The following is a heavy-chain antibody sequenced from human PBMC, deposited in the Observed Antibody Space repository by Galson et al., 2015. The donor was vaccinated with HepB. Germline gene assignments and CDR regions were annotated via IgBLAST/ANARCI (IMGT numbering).Heavy chain of an antibody. CDR2: TYYRSKWFY. V-gene: IGHV6-1*01. J-gene: IGHJ2*01. CDR3: ARTAGYFDL. Sequence: CAISGDSVSNNTASWNWIRQSPSRGLEWLGRTYYRSKWFYNYAVSVKSRITINPDTSKNQFSLQLKSVTPEDTAVHYCARTAGYFDLWGRGTLVTVSS. CDR1: GDSVSNNTAS. D-gene: IGHD1-14*01.